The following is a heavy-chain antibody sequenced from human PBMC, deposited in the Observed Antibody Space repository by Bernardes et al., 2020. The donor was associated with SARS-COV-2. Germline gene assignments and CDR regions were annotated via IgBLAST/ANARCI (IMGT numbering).Heavy chain of an antibody. J-gene: IGHJ4*02. Sequence: SETLSLTCAVYGGSFSGYYWSWIRQPPGKGLEWIGEINHSGSTNYNPSLKSRVTISVDTSKNQFSLKLSSVTAADTAVYYCAVRTEITIFGVVINNFDYWGQGTLVTVSS. CDR1: GGSFSGYY. V-gene: IGHV4-34*01. CDR3: AVRTEITIFGVVINNFDY. D-gene: IGHD3-3*01. CDR2: INHSGST.